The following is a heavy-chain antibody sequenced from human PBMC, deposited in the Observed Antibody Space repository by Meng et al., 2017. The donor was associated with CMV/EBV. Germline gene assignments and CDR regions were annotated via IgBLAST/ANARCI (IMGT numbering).Heavy chain of an antibody. Sequence: ASVKVSCKASGYTFTGYYMHWVRQAPGQGLEWMGLISAYNGNTNYAQKLQGRVTMTTDTSTSTAYMELRSLSSDDTAVYYCARGTTVAFDIWGQGTMVTVSS. CDR1: GYTFTGYY. V-gene: IGHV1-18*04. D-gene: IGHD4-17*01. CDR3: ARGTTVAFDI. J-gene: IGHJ3*02. CDR2: ISAYNGNT.